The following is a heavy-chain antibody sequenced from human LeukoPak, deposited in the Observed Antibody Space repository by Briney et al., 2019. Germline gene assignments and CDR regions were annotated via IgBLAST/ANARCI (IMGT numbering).Heavy chain of an antibody. J-gene: IGHJ5*02. CDR3: ARKGEFWSGRNWFDP. CDR2: INHSGST. V-gene: IGHV4-34*01. CDR1: GGSFSGYY. D-gene: IGHD3-3*01. Sequence: SETLSLTCAVYGGSFSGYYWSWIRQPPGKGLEWIGEINHSGSTNYNPSLKSRVTISVDTSKNQFSLWLSSVTAADTATYYCARKGEFWSGRNWFDPWGQGTLVTVSS.